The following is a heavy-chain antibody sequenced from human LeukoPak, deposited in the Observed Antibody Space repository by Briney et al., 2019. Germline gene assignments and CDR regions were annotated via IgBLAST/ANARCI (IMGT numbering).Heavy chain of an antibody. Sequence: GSPLTLLCAASVFSLSLCRIHWLRQAPGKALEGRAVISYDGGNISYGDSDKGRFAISRDNSKNTLYFQMNSLRAEDTAVYYCAKKFPGEAAAGPDHWGQETLVIVFS. CDR2: ISYDGGNI. CDR1: VFSLSLCR. CDR3: AKKFPGEAAAGPDH. J-gene: IGHJ4*02. V-gene: IGHV3-30*18. D-gene: IGHD6-13*01.